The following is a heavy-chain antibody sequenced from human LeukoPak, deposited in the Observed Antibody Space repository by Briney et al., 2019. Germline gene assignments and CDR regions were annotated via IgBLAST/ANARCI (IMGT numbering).Heavy chain of an antibody. D-gene: IGHD3-22*01. CDR2: IIPIFGTA. Sequence: GASVKVSCKASGGTFSSYAISWVRQAPGQGLEWMGGIIPIFGTANYAQKFQGRVTITADESTSTAYMELSSLRSEDTAVYYCARARYYYDSSGYLTYWGQGTLVTVSS. CDR1: GGTFSSYA. V-gene: IGHV1-69*13. J-gene: IGHJ4*02. CDR3: ARARYYYDSSGYLTY.